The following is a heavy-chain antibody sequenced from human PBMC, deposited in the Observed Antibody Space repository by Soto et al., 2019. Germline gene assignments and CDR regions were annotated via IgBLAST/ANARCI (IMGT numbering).Heavy chain of an antibody. CDR1: GFTFMLYT. CDR3: ARDAASSLDH. Sequence: EVQLVESGGGLVKPGGSLRLSCAASGFTFMLYTMHWVRQAPGKGLEWVSFCTPSSSSISYADSVEGRFTISRDNARNSLYLQIHNLRAEDTAVYYCARDAASSLDHWGQGTLVTVSS. J-gene: IGHJ4*02. D-gene: IGHD6-13*01. V-gene: IGHV3-21*01. CDR2: CTPSSSSI.